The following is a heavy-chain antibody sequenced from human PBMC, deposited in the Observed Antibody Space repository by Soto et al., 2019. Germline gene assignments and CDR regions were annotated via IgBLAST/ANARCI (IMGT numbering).Heavy chain of an antibody. D-gene: IGHD3-3*01. Sequence: VASVKVSCKASGYTFTSYYMHWVRQAPGQGLEWMGIINPSGGSTSCAQKFQGRVTMTRDTSTSTVYMELTNMDPVDTATYYCAHVFYYDFWSGQVVYFDYWGQGTLVTVSS. J-gene: IGHJ4*02. CDR3: AHVFYYDFWSGQVVYFDY. V-gene: IGHV1-46*01. CDR1: GYTFTSYY. CDR2: INPSGGST.